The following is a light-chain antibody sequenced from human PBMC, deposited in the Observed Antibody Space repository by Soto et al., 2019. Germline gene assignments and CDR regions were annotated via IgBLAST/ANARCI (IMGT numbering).Light chain of an antibody. V-gene: IGKV3-11*01. J-gene: IGKJ1*01. CDR1: QSVSSY. CDR3: QQRSNWPPWT. CDR2: DAS. Sequence: ETALTQSPATLSLSPGERATLSCRSSQSVSSYLAWHQQKPGQAPRLLIYDASNRATGIPARFSGSGSGTDFTLTICSLEPEDFAVYYCQQRSNWPPWTFGQGTKVDIK.